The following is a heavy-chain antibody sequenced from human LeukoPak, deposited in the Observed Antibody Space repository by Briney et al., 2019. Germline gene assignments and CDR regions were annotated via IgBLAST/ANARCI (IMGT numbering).Heavy chain of an antibody. CDR2: INHSGST. D-gene: IGHD6-6*01. CDR1: GGSFSGYY. CDR3: ARAKFIAARPDVGFYY. V-gene: IGHV4-34*01. Sequence: SETLSLTCAVYGGSFSGYYWSWIRQPPGKGLEWIGEINHSGSTNYNPSLTSRVSISVDTSKNQFSLNLSSVTAADTAMYYCARAKFIAARPDVGFYYWGQGTLVTVSS. J-gene: IGHJ4*02.